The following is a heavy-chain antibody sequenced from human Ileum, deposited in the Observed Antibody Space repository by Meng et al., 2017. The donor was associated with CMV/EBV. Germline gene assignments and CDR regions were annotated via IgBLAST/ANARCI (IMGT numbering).Heavy chain of an antibody. D-gene: IGHD5-18*01. CDR2: LHYSGST. J-gene: IGHJ4*02. Sequence: SETLSLTCTVSGDSIGSSCWSWIRQPPGKGLEWIGYLHYSGSTDYNPSLKSRVTISRDTSKNQFSLKLSSVTAADTAVYFCAREDTAMDYYFDYWGQGTLVTVSS. CDR1: GDSIGSSC. CDR3: AREDTAMDYYFDY. V-gene: IGHV4-59*01.